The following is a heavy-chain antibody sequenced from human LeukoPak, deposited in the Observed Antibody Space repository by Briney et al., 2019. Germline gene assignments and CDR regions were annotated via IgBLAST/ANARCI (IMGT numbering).Heavy chain of an antibody. V-gene: IGHV1-46*01. CDR3: ARAGAAEMATTSYYFDY. CDR2: INPDGGNT. D-gene: IGHD5-24*01. J-gene: IGHJ4*02. CDR1: GYTFTNSY. Sequence: ASVKVSCKASGYTFTNSYIHWVRQAPGQVLEWMGLINPDGGNTNYAQNFQGRVTFTRDTSTSTVYMELSSLRSEDTAVYYCARAGAAEMATTSYYFDYWGQGTLVTVSS.